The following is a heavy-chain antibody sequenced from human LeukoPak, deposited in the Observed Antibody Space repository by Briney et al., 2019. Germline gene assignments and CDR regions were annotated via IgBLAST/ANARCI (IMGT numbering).Heavy chain of an antibody. CDR3: AKYSATGKRHHYQYMDV. J-gene: IGHJ6*03. Sequence: GGSLRLSCVASGFTFSPSGMNWVRQAPGKGLEWVSYISSPGTTIYYADSVTGRFTLSRDPAKNSVFLQMNRLRAEDPAIYDSAKYSATGKRHHYQYMDVWGKGPTTIVS. D-gene: IGHD6-13*01. CDR1: GFTFSPSG. V-gene: IGHV3-48*03. CDR2: ISSPGTTI.